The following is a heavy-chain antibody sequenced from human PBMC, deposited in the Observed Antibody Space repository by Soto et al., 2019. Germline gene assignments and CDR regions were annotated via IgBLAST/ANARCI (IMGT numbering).Heavy chain of an antibody. Sequence: QVQVVQSGAEVKKPGASVKVSCKVSGYTLNDLSIHWVRQAPGKGLEWMGGLDPEDGETIYAQKFQGRVTMTEDTSRDTAYMELSSLRSEDTAVYYCAIRGTRWLASPFYYWGQGPRVTVSS. V-gene: IGHV1-24*01. CDR3: AIRGTRWLASPFYY. CDR1: GYTLNDLS. J-gene: IGHJ4*02. CDR2: LDPEDGET. D-gene: IGHD1-1*01.